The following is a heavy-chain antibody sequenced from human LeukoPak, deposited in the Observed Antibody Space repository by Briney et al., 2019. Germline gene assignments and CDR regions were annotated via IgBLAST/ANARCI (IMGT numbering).Heavy chain of an antibody. J-gene: IGHJ4*02. CDR1: GGSISSGGYS. CDR3: ARAPGYSSSWAVDY. D-gene: IGHD6-13*01. CDR2: IYYSGST. V-gene: IGHV4-31*03. Sequence: MTSETLSLTCTVSGGSISSGGYSWSWIRQHPGKGLEWIGYIYYSGSTYYNPSLKSRVTISVDTSKNQFSLKLSSVTAADTAVYYCARAPGYSSSWAVDYWGQGTLVTVSS.